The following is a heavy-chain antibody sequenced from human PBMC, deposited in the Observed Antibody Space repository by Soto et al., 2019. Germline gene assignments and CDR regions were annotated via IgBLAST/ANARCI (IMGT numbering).Heavy chain of an antibody. CDR3: ARERVDIAMAHFDY. V-gene: IGHV3-33*02. D-gene: IGHD5-18*01. J-gene: IGHJ4*02. Sequence: GALRLSCAASGFTFSTFGMHWVRRAPGKGLEWVANIWNDGTNTYYADFAKGRFTVSRDNSKNTLFLQMNSLRAEDTAVYYCARERVDIAMAHFDYWGQGILVTVS. CDR1: GFTFSTFG. CDR2: IWNDGTNT.